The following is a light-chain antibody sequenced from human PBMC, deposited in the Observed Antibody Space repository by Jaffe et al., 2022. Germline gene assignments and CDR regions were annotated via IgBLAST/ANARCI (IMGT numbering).Light chain of an antibody. Sequence: QSALTQPASVSGYPGQSITISCTGTRSDVGGYSYVSWYQQHPGKAPKLIIYDLDDRPPGISIRFSGSRSGNTASLTISGLQADDEADYYCSSYRSGSSLEVFGTGTEVTVL. CDR2: DLD. CDR1: RSDVGGYSY. CDR3: SSYRSGSSLEV. V-gene: IGLV2-14*03. J-gene: IGLJ1*01.